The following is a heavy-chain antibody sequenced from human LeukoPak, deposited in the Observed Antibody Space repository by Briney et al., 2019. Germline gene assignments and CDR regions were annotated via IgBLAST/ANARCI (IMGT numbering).Heavy chain of an antibody. CDR3: ARTIRRSSSWYRPNWFDP. D-gene: IGHD6-13*01. V-gene: IGHV5-51*01. CDR1: GYSFTSYW. J-gene: IGHJ5*02. Sequence: KGGESLKISCKGSGYSFTSYWIGWVRQMPGKGLEWMGIIYPGDSDTRYSPSFQGQVTISADKSISTAYLQWSSLKASDTAMYYCARTIRRSSSWYRPNWFDPWGQGTLVTVSS. CDR2: IYPGDSDT.